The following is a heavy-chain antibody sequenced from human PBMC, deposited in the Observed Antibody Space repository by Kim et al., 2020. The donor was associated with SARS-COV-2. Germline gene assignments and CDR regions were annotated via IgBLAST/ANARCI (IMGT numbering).Heavy chain of an antibody. D-gene: IGHD3-22*01. J-gene: IGHJ4*02. CDR2: INQSGNT. Sequence: SETLSLTCAVYGGPFSDYYWSWIRQSPGKGLEWIGEINQSGNTNYNPSLKSRLAISVDTSKNQFSLKLSSVTAADTAMYYCARGNLKTTMIIVVMKSESVYFDSWGRGTLVTVSS. V-gene: IGHV4-34*01. CDR1: GGPFSDYY. CDR3: ARGNLKTTMIIVVMKSESVYFDS.